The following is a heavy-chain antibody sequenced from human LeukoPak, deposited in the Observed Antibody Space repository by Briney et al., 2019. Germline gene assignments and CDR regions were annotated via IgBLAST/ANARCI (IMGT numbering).Heavy chain of an antibody. D-gene: IGHD6-19*01. CDR2: IYYSGST. J-gene: IGHJ4*02. Sequence: PSETLSLTCTVSGGSISSYYWSWIRQPPGKGLEWIGYIYYSGSTNYNPSLKSRVTISVDTSKNQFSLKLSSETAADTAVYYCARSRQPYSSGWYGYWGQGTLVTVSS. V-gene: IGHV4-59*01. CDR3: ARSRQPYSSGWYGY. CDR1: GGSISSYY.